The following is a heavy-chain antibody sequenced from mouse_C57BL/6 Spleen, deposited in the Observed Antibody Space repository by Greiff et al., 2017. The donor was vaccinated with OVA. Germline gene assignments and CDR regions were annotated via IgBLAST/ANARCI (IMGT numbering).Heavy chain of an antibody. J-gene: IGHJ2*01. Sequence: EVQLVESGGGLVKPGGSLKLSCAASGFTFSSYAMSWVRQTPEKRLEWVATISDGGSYTYYPDNVKGRFTISRDNAKNNLYLQMSHLKSEDTAMYYCARESGYYFDYWGKGTTLTVSS. CDR1: GFTFSSYA. V-gene: IGHV5-4*01. D-gene: IGHD1-3*01. CDR3: ARESGYYFDY. CDR2: ISDGGSYT.